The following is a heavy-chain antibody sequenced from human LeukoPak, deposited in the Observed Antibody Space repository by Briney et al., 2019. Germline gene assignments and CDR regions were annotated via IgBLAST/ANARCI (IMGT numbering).Heavy chain of an antibody. V-gene: IGHV4-34*01. CDR2: INHSGST. D-gene: IGHD6-13*01. J-gene: IGHJ4*02. CDR1: GGSFSGYY. CDR3: ARLRAVTRSSSWLQVRRRFDY. Sequence: SETLSLTCAVYGGSFSGYYWSWIRQPPGKGLEWIGEINHSGSTNYNLSLKSRVTISVDTSKNQFSLRLSSVTAADTAVYYCARLRAVTRSSSWLQVRRRFDYWGQGIMVTVSS.